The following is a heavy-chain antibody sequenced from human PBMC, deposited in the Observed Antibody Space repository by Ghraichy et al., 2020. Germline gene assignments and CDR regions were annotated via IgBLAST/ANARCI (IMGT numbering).Heavy chain of an antibody. D-gene: IGHD3-10*01. CDR2: IYTSGNS. V-gene: IGHV4-61*02. CDR3: ARSRTGYYYGSGTYSFYCDY. CDR1: GGSITNGTYF. Sequence: SETPSLTCSVSGGSITNGTYFWSWVRQPAGKGLEWIGRIYTSGNSNYNPSLKSRVTISVDTSKNQFSLKLSSVTAADTAVYYCARSRTGYYYGSGTYSFYCDYWGQGTLVTVSS. J-gene: IGHJ4*02.